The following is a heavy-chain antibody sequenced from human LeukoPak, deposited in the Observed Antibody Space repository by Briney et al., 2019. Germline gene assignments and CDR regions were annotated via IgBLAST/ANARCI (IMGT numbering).Heavy chain of an antibody. CDR3: ARVGVGGYSYGYLEYYFDY. J-gene: IGHJ4*02. V-gene: IGHV3-53*01. CDR2: IYIVGST. CDR1: GFTVSSNY. Sequence: GRSLRLSCAASGFTVSSNYMSWVRQAPGKGLEWVSVIYIVGSTYYPDPVKGGFTISRDNSKNTLYLQMNSLRAEDTDVYYCARVGVGGYSYGYLEYYFDYWGQGTLVTVSS. D-gene: IGHD5-18*01.